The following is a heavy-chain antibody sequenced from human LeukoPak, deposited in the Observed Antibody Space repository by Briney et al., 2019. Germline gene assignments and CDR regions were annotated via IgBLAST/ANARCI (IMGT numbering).Heavy chain of an antibody. J-gene: IGHJ4*02. CDR1: GFTFSTYG. V-gene: IGHV3-33*01. D-gene: IGHD6-13*01. CDR3: ARGGIAAADIDY. Sequence: GRSLRLSCAASGFTFSTYGMHWVRQAPGKGLEWVAVIWNDGSNKYYEDSVKGRFTISRDISKNTLHLQMNSLRAEDTAIYYCARGGIAAADIDYWGQGTLVTVSS. CDR2: IWNDGSNK.